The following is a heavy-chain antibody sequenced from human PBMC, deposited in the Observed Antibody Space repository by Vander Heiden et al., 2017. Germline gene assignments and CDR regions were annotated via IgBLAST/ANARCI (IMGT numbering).Heavy chain of an antibody. Sequence: QVQLVQSGAEVKKPGASVKVSCTASGYTFTSYYMHWVRQAPGQGLEWMGIINPSGGSTSYAQKFQGRVTMTRDTSTSTVYMELSSLRSEDTAVYYCARDRVRMVRGRNYYGMDVWGQGTTVTVSS. D-gene: IGHD3-10*01. J-gene: IGHJ6*02. CDR1: GYTFTSYY. CDR3: ARDRVRMVRGRNYYGMDV. CDR2: INPSGGST. V-gene: IGHV1-46*01.